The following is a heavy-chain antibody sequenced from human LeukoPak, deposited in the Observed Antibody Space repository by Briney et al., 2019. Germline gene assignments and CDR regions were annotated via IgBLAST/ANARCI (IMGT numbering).Heavy chain of an antibody. CDR2: IRNDGTIK. V-gene: IGHV3-30*02. Sequence: GGSLRLSCAASEFTFRTYGMHWVRQAPGKGLEWVAFIRNDGTIKCYADSVKGRFTISRDNSKNTLYLQMNSLRAEDTAVYSCAKTASNSWGFFDYWGQGTLVTVSS. D-gene: IGHD6-13*01. CDR1: EFTFRTYG. J-gene: IGHJ4*02. CDR3: AKTASNSWGFFDY.